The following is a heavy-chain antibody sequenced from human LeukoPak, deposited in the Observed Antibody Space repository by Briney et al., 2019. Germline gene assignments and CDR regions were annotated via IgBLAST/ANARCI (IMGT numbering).Heavy chain of an antibody. D-gene: IGHD6-19*01. V-gene: IGHV3-7*01. J-gene: IGHJ4*02. CDR1: GFTFRSYW. CDR2: INQDGSEK. CDR3: AKGSGWYFDY. Sequence: GGSLRLSCAASGFTFRSYWMSWVRQAPGKRLEWVANINQDGSEKHYVDSVKGRFTISRDNAKNSLYLQMNSLRAEDTAVYSCAKGSGWYFDYWGQGTLVTVSS.